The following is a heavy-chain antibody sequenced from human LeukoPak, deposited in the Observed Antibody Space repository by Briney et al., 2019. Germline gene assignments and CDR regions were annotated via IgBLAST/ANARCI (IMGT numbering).Heavy chain of an antibody. CDR2: IDPSDSYT. J-gene: IGHJ5*02. D-gene: IGHD2-15*01. CDR1: GYSFTSYW. Sequence: GESLRISCKGSGYSFTSYWISWVRQMPGKGLEWMGRIDPSDSYTNYSPSFQGHVTISADKSISTAYLQWSSLKASDTAMYYCARHHCSGGSCYSAVGFDPWGQGTLVNVSS. V-gene: IGHV5-10-1*01. CDR3: ARHHCSGGSCYSAVGFDP.